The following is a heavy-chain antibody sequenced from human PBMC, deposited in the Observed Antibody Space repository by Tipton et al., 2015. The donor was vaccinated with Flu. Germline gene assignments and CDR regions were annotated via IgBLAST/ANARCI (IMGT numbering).Heavy chain of an antibody. Sequence: LRLSCTVSGDSISSGYYWGWIRQPPGKGLEWIGNIYHTGSTYYNPSLKSRVIISVDTSKNQFSLRVISVTAADTAVYYCVRRDYSNYVSDPKSWFDPWGQGTLVIVSS. D-gene: IGHD4-11*01. CDR3: VRRDYSNYVSDPKSWFDP. CDR1: GDSISSGYY. J-gene: IGHJ5*02. V-gene: IGHV4-38-2*02. CDR2: IYHTGST.